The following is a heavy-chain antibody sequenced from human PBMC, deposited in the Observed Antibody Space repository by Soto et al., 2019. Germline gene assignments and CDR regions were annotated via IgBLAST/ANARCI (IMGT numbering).Heavy chain of an antibody. D-gene: IGHD6-6*01. CDR2: IIGSGGST. Sequence: EVQLLESGGGLAQPGGSLRLSCAASGFTFSGFAMSWVRQAPGKGLEWVSAIIGSGGSTYHADSVKGRFTISRDNSKNTLYLEMNSLRADDTAVYYCAKGSSSSRPYFFDYWGQGTLATVSS. CDR3: AKGSSSSRPYFFDY. CDR1: GFTFSGFA. V-gene: IGHV3-23*01. J-gene: IGHJ4*02.